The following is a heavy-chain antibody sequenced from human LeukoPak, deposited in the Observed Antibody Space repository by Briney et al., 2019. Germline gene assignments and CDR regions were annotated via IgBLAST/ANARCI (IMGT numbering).Heavy chain of an antibody. J-gene: IGHJ4*02. V-gene: IGHV1-2*06. CDR3: ARVGSSSWYSFDY. CDR2: IDPNSGGT. CDR1: GYTFTGYY. Sequence: ASVKVSCKTSGYTFTGYYMHWMRQAPGQGLEWMGRIDPNSGGTNYAQNFQGRVTMTRDTSISTAYMELTRLRSDDTATYYCARVGSSSWYSFDYWGQGTLVTVSS. D-gene: IGHD6-13*01.